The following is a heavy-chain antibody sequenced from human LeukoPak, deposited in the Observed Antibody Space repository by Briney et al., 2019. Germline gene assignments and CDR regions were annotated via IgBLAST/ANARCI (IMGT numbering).Heavy chain of an antibody. CDR2: ISAYNGNT. CDR1: GYTFTSYG. Sequence: ASVTVSCKASGYTFTSYGISWVRHAPGQGLEWMGWISAYNGNTNYAQKLQGRVTMTTDTSTSTAYMELRSLRSDDTAVYYCARIGPPPRAFDIWGQGTMVTVSS. J-gene: IGHJ3*02. CDR3: ARIGPPPRAFDI. V-gene: IGHV1-18*01.